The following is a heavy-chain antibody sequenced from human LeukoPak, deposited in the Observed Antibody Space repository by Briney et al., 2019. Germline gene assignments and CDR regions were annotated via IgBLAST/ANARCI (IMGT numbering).Heavy chain of an antibody. Sequence: GGSLRLSCAASGFTFSSYWMSWVRQAPGKGLEWVANIKQDGSEKYYVDSVKGRFTISRDNAKNSLYLQMNSLRAEVTAVYYCARCRDGYNYYFDYWGQGTLVTVSS. CDR2: IKQDGSEK. V-gene: IGHV3-7*01. D-gene: IGHD5-24*01. J-gene: IGHJ4*02. CDR1: GFTFSSYW. CDR3: ARCRDGYNYYFDY.